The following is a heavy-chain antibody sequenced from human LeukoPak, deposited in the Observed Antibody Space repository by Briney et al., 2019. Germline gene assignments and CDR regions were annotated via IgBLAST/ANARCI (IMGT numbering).Heavy chain of an antibody. CDR2: IYYSGST. V-gene: IGHV4-39*07. D-gene: IGHD2-15*01. J-gene: IGHJ3*02. Sequence: SETLSLTCTVSGGSISSYYWGWIRQPPGKGLEWIGSIYYSGSTYYNPSLKSRVTISVDTSKNQFSLKLSSVTAADTAVYYCARDGRVGYCSGGSCSSDAFDIWGQGTMVTVSS. CDR3: ARDGRVGYCSGGSCSSDAFDI. CDR1: GGSISSYY.